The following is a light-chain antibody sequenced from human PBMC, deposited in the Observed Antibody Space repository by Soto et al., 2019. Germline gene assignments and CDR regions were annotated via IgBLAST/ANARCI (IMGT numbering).Light chain of an antibody. CDR3: SSSITNNIVV. CDR2: EVS. CDR1: SSDVGDYNY. V-gene: IGLV2-14*01. J-gene: IGLJ2*01. Sequence: QSALTQPASVSGSPGQSITISCTGTSSDVGDYNYVSWYQQHPGKAPKLIIYEVSHRLSGVSNRFSGSKSGHTASLTISGLQDDDEADYYCSSSITNNIVVFGGGTMLTVL.